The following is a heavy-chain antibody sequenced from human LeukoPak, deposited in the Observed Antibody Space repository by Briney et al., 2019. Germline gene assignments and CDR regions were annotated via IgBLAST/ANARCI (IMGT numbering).Heavy chain of an antibody. J-gene: IGHJ4*02. CDR3: ARSNDFWFFDY. Sequence: SETLSLTCTVSGDSISSYYWSWIRQPPGKGLEWIGYIYYSGSTNYNPSLKSRVTISVDTSKNQFSLKLSSVTAADTAVYYCARSNDFWFFDYWGQGTLVTVSS. CDR1: GDSISSYY. CDR2: IYYSGST. D-gene: IGHD3-3*01. V-gene: IGHV4-59*01.